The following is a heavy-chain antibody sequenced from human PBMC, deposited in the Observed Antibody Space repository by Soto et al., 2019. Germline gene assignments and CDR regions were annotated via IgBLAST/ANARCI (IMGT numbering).Heavy chain of an antibody. Sequence: PGGSLRLSCAASGFTFSSYSMNWVRQAPGKGLEWVSSISSSSSYIYYADSVKGRFTISRDNAKNSLYLQMNSLRAEDTAVYYCARDLRAGGVLRFLEWPHYWGQGTLVTVSS. CDR2: ISSSSSYI. J-gene: IGHJ4*02. CDR1: GFTFSSYS. CDR3: ARDLRAGGVLRFLEWPHY. D-gene: IGHD3-3*01. V-gene: IGHV3-21*01.